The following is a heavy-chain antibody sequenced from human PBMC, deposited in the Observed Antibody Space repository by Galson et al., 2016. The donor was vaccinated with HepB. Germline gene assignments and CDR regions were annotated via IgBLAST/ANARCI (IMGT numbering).Heavy chain of an antibody. CDR3: ARWSGRIDMGVSMFAFDT. D-gene: IGHD3-10*02. V-gene: IGHV4-59*01. Sequence: SETLSLTCTVSVGSISNYYWSWIRQSPGKGLEWIGFVFYTGNTNYNPSLKSRVTMSIDTSKNQFSLKLNSVTAADTAVYYCARWSGRIDMGVSMFAFDTWGQGTLVTVSP. J-gene: IGHJ4*02. CDR1: VGSISNYY. CDR2: VFYTGNT.